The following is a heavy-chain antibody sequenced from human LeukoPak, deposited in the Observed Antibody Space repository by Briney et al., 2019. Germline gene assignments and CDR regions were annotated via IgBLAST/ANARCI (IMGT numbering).Heavy chain of an antibody. V-gene: IGHV3-30-3*01. Sequence: GGSLRLSCAASGFTFSSYAMSWVRQAPGKGLEWVAVISYDGSNKYYADSVKGRFTISRDNSKNTLYLQMNSLRAEDTAVYYCVRGGLSGSGTYSIDYWGQGTLVTVSS. J-gene: IGHJ4*02. CDR2: ISYDGSNK. CDR3: VRGGLSGSGTYSIDY. D-gene: IGHD3-10*01. CDR1: GFTFSSYA.